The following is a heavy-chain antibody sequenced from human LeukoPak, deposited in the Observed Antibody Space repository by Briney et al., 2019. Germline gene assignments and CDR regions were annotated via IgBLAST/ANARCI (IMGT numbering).Heavy chain of an antibody. D-gene: IGHD1-26*01. CDR2: IYYSGST. Sequence: SETLSLTCTVSGGSISSSSYYWGWIRQPPGKGLEWIGSIYYSGSTYYNPSLKSRVTMSVDTSKNQFSLKLSSVTAADTAVYYCARGTWELRAFDIWGQGTMVTVSS. CDR1: GGSISSSSYY. J-gene: IGHJ3*02. CDR3: ARGTWELRAFDI. V-gene: IGHV4-39*07.